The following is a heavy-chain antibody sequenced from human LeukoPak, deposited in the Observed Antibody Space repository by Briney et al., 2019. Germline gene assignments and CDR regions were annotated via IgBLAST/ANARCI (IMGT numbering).Heavy chain of an antibody. Sequence: SETLSLTCTVSGGSISSYYWSWIRQPAGKGLEWIGRIYTSGSTNYNPSLKSRVTMSVDTSKNQFSLKLSSVTAADTAVYYCERESVVALAAAGGPLQHWGQGTLVTVSS. V-gene: IGHV4-4*07. CDR2: IYTSGST. CDR3: ERESVVALAAAGGPLQH. D-gene: IGHD6-13*01. CDR1: GGSISSYY. J-gene: IGHJ1*01.